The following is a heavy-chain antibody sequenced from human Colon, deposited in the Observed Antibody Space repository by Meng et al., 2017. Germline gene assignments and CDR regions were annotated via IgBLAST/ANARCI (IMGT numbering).Heavy chain of an antibody. J-gene: IGHJ4*02. Sequence: HVQLQESGPGLVKPSQTLSLTCTVSGGSISTGGYYWSWIRQLPGKGLEWIGYIYYSGSTYYNPSLRSLVSISVDTSKNQFSLRLTSVTAADTAVYYCARVRRSGDDFDYWGQGTLVTVPS. CDR1: GGSISTGGYY. CDR3: ARVRRSGDDFDY. V-gene: IGHV4-31*01. CDR2: IYYSGST. D-gene: IGHD1-26*01.